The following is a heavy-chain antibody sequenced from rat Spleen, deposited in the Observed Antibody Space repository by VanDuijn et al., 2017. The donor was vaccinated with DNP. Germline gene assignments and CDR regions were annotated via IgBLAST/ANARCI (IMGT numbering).Heavy chain of an antibody. J-gene: IGHJ3*01. CDR3: SSGGPDMIQGNWFAY. V-gene: IGHV4-2*01. CDR2: INKDSSTI. D-gene: IGHD2-3*01. Sequence: EVKLVESGGGLVQPGRSLKLSCAAAGFNFNDYWMGWVRQAPGKGLEWIGEINKDSSTIKYSPSLKDKFTISRDNDQNTLYLQMNNLRSEDTAMYYCSSGGPDMIQGNWFAYWGQGTLVTVSS. CDR1: GFNFNDYW.